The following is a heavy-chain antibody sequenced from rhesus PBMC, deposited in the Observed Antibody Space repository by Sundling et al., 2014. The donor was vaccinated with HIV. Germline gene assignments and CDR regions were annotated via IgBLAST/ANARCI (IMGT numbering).Heavy chain of an antibody. V-gene: IGHV4-165*01. CDR1: GGSINGYY. CDR3: ARPREYRYNYDY. Sequence: QVQLQESGPGLVKPSETLSLTCVVSGGSINGYYWNWIRQPPGKGLEWIGYIGGSGGNAYYSPALKGRVTFSTDTSKNQFSLRLTSATVADTAVYYCARPREYRYNYDYWGQGLLVTVSS. D-gene: IGHD5-12*01. J-gene: IGHJ4*01. CDR2: IGGSGGNA.